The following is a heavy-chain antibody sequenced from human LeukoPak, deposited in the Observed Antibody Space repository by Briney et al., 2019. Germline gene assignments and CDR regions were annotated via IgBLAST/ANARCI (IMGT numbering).Heavy chain of an antibody. CDR2: INYSGST. D-gene: IGHD3-10*01. Sequence: SETLSLTCTVSGGSVSSTTYYWSWIRQPPGKGLEWIASINYSGSTYYHPSLKSRVTISVDTSENEFSLKLSSVTAADTAVYYCARYVVYGSGKYYFDYWGQGTLVTVSS. CDR1: GGSVSSTTYY. J-gene: IGHJ4*02. CDR3: ARYVVYGSGKYYFDY. V-gene: IGHV4-39*01.